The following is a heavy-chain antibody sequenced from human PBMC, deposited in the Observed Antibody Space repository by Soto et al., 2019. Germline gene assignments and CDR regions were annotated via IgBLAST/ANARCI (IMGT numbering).Heavy chain of an antibody. Sequence: GGSLRLSCAASGFTFNTYAMHWVRQAPGKGLEWVAIISYDGSNKYYADSVKGRFTISRDNSKNTLYLQMNNLRAEDTAVYFCAKVSPGSYSLDYWGQGTLVTVCS. CDR1: GFTFNTYA. CDR2: ISYDGSNK. J-gene: IGHJ4*02. D-gene: IGHD3-10*01. CDR3: AKVSPGSYSLDY. V-gene: IGHV3-30-3*01.